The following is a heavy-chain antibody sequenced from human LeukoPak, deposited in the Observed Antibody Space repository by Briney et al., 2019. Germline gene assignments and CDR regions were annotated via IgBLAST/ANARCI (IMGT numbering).Heavy chain of an antibody. J-gene: IGHJ4*02. CDR1: GGSFSGYY. V-gene: IGHV4-34*01. CDR2: INYSGST. Sequence: SETLSLTCAVYGGSFSGYYWSWIRQPPGKGLEWIGEINYSGSTNYNPSLKSRVTISVDTSKNQFSLKLSSVTAADTAVYHCARAAKPRYDILTGYHYWGQGTLVTVSS. D-gene: IGHD3-9*01. CDR3: ARAAKPRYDILTGYHY.